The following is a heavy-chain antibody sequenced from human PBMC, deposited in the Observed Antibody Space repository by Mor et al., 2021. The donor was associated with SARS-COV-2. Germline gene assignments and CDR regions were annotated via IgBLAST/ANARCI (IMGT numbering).Heavy chain of an antibody. D-gene: IGHD1-26*01. J-gene: IGHJ6*02. Sequence: GRFTISRDNSKNTLYLQMNSLRAEDTAVYYCVSSGSYEDYYYYYGMDVWGQGTTVTVSS. V-gene: IGHV3-30*01. CDR3: VSSGSYEDYYYYYGMDV.